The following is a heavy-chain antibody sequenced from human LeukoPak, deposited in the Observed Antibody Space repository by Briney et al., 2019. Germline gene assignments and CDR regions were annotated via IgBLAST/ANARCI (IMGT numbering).Heavy chain of an antibody. J-gene: IGHJ2*01. CDR2: ISWNSGSI. Sequence: PGGSLRLSCAASGFTFDDYAMHWVRQAPGKGLEWVSGISWNSGSIGYADSVKGRFTISRDNAKNSLYLQMNSLRAEDTAVYYCARDRHGETGDWCFDLWGRGTLVTVSS. V-gene: IGHV3-9*01. D-gene: IGHD4-17*01. CDR3: ARDRHGETGDWCFDL. CDR1: GFTFDDYA.